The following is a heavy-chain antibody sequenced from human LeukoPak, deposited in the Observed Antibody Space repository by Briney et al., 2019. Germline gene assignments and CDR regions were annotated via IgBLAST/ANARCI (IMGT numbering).Heavy chain of an antibody. Sequence: GGSLRLSYAASGFTFSSYWMHWVRHAPGKGLVWVSRINSDGSSTSYADSVKGRFTISRDNAKNTLYLQMNSLRAEDTAVYYCARVGDYYGDYVRFDYWGQGTLVTVSS. CDR3: ARVGDYYGDYVRFDY. D-gene: IGHD4-17*01. V-gene: IGHV3-74*01. CDR1: GFTFSSYW. CDR2: INSDGSST. J-gene: IGHJ4*02.